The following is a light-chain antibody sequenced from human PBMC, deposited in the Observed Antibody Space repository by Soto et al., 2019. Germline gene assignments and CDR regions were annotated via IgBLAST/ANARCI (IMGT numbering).Light chain of an antibody. Sequence: EIVLPQSPGTLSLSPGERATLSCRASQSVSSSYLACYQQKPRQAPRLLIYGASSRATGIPDRFSGSGSGTDFTLTISRLEPEDFAVYYCQQYGSSPRTFGQGTKVDIK. CDR1: QSVSSSY. V-gene: IGKV3-20*01. CDR2: GAS. J-gene: IGKJ1*01. CDR3: QQYGSSPRT.